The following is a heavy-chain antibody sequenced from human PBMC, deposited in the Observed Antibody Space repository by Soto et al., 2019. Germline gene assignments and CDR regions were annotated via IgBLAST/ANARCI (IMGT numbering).Heavy chain of an antibody. CDR1: GGSFSGYY. Sequence: ETLSLTCAVYGGSFSGYYWSWIRQPPGKGLEWIGEINHSGSTNHNPSLKSRVTISVDTSKNQFSLKLSSVTAADTAVYYCARNGSYYDFWSGYYFGGGMDVWGQGTTVTVSS. D-gene: IGHD3-3*01. CDR2: INHSGST. V-gene: IGHV4-34*01. CDR3: ARNGSYYDFWSGYYFGGGMDV. J-gene: IGHJ6*02.